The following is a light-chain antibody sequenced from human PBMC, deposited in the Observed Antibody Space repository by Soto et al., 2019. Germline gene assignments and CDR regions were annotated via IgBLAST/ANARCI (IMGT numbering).Light chain of an antibody. CDR2: EVS. Sequence: QSALTQPASVSGSPGQSITISCTGTSSDVGGYNYVSWYQQHPGKAPKLMIYEVSNRPSGVSNRFSGSKSGNTASLTISGLQAEDEVDYYCSSYTSSRTLYVFGTGTKVTVL. V-gene: IGLV2-14*01. CDR3: SSYTSSRTLYV. CDR1: SSDVGGYNY. J-gene: IGLJ1*01.